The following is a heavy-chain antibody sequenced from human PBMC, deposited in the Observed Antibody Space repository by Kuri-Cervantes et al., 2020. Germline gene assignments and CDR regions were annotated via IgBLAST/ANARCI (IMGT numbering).Heavy chain of an antibody. Sequence: SVKVSCKASGYTFTSYGISWVRQAPGQGLEWMGGIIPIFGTANYAQKFQGRVTITADESTSTAYMELSSLRSEDTAVYYCGRASPYGDYVGYWGQGTLVTVSS. CDR3: GRASPYGDYVGY. V-gene: IGHV1-69*13. J-gene: IGHJ4*02. D-gene: IGHD4-17*01. CDR1: GYTFTSYG. CDR2: IIPIFGTA.